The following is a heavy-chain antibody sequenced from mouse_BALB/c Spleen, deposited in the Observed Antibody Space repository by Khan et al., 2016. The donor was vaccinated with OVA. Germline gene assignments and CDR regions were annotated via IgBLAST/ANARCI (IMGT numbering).Heavy chain of an antibody. CDR2: IAPGSSNA. CDR1: GYTFPSYW. J-gene: IGHJ4*01. CDR3: ARENYYGRSGYAMDY. D-gene: IGHD1-1*01. V-gene: IGHV1S41*01. Sequence: DLVKPGASVKLSCKASGYTFPSYWINWIKQRPGQGLEWIGRIAPGSSNAYYNDMFKDKATLTVDKSSSTAYIQLSSLSSEDSAVYFCARENYYGRSGYAMDYWGQGTSVTVSS.